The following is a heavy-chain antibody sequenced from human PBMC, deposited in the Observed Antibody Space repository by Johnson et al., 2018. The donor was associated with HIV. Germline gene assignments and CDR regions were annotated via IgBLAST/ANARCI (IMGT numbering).Heavy chain of an antibody. J-gene: IGHJ3*02. V-gene: IGHV3-20*04. CDR3: AIDYDVLTGTSRGRSFDM. D-gene: IGHD3-9*01. CDR2: INWNGGST. Sequence: VYLVESGGGVVRPGGSLRLSCAASGFTFDDYGMSWVRQAPGKGLEWVSGINWNGGSTGYADSVKGRFTISRDNSKKTLYLQMNSLRPEDTAVYYCAIDYDVLTGTSRGRSFDMWGQGTMVTVSS. CDR1: GFTFDDYG.